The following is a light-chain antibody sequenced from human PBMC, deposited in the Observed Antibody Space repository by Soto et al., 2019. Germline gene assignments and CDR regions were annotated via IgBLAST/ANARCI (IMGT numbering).Light chain of an antibody. CDR2: EVS. CDR1: KSLVYSGGNTY. V-gene: IGKV2-30*01. CDR3: LQGTHRPRT. Sequence: MTLSPRRLAVVRGQPGSIACRTRKSLVYSGGNTYLSWFQQRPGQSPRRXIYEVSKRDSGVPDRFSGSGEGTDFTLKISRVEPEDFGVYYCLQGTHRPRTFGQGTKVDIK. J-gene: IGKJ1*01.